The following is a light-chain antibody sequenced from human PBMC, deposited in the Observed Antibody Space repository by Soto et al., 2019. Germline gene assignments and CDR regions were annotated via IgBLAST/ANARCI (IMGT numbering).Light chain of an antibody. Sequence: DIQMTQSPSSLSASVGDRVTITCQASQDISNYLNWYQQKPGKAPKLLIYDASNLETGVPSRFSGSGSGTDFTFTISSLQPEDIATYYCQQYNNPPPYIFGQGTKLEIK. CDR1: QDISNY. CDR2: DAS. V-gene: IGKV1-33*01. CDR3: QQYNNPPPYI. J-gene: IGKJ2*01.